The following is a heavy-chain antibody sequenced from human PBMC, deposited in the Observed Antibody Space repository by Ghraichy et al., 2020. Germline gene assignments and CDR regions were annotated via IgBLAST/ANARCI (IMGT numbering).Heavy chain of an antibody. V-gene: IGHV5-51*01. CDR2: IYPGDSDT. J-gene: IGHJ5*02. D-gene: IGHD2-15*01. CDR3: ARRGLYCSGGSCSNWFDP. CDR1: GYSFTSYW. Sequence: GESLNISCKGSGYSFTSYWIGWVRQMPGKGLEWMGIIYPGDSDTRYSPSFQGQVTIPADKSISTAYLQWSSLKASDTAMYYCARRGLYCSGGSCSNWFDPWGQGTLVTVSS.